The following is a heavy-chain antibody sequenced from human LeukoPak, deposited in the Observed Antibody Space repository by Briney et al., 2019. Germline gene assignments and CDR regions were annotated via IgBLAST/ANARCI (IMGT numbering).Heavy chain of an antibody. J-gene: IGHJ4*02. CDR2: MNPDSGNK. Sequence: SVKVSCEASGYTFTSYDINWVRQATGQGLEWMGWMNPDSGNKGYAEKFKGRFTMTWNTSINTAYLELSSLRAEDTAVYYCASGASSVSWDYWGEGPRVTVSS. D-gene: IGHD2/OR15-2a*01. CDR3: ASGASSVSWDY. CDR1: GYTFTSYD. V-gene: IGHV1-8*01.